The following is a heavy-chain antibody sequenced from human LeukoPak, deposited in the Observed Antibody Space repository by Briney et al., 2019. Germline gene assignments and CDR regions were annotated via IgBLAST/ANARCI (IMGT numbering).Heavy chain of an antibody. Sequence: SETLSLTCSISDAYIGSSFWSWIRLPPGKGLERIGSISYRGRTNYRPSLKSRATISMDTSKSQLSLVLTSVTAADTALYYCARDRSGSYYTFDIWGQGTMVTVSS. CDR2: ISYRGRT. J-gene: IGHJ3*02. V-gene: IGHV4-59*13. CDR3: ARDRSGSYYTFDI. CDR1: DAYIGSSF. D-gene: IGHD1-26*01.